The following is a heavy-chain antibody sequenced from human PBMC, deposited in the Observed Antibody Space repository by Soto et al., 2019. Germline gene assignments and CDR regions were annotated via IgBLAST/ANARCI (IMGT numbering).Heavy chain of an antibody. D-gene: IGHD3-3*01. V-gene: IGHV1-69*01. CDR1: GDTFTKYA. J-gene: IGHJ4*02. CDR2: LIPVFGTT. Sequence: QVQLVQSGAEVRKPGSSVKVSCKASGDTFTKYAISWVRQAPGQGLEWVGGLIPVFGTTNNAQKFRDRVTITADESTSTVYMELSSLRSEDTAVYYCVRPSGGRIRYLEPFDYWGQGTQITVS. CDR3: VRPSGGRIRYLEPFDY.